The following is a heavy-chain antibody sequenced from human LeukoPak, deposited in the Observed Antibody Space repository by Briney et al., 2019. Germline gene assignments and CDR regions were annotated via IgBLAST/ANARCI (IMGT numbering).Heavy chain of an antibody. CDR1: GFTFSSYA. D-gene: IGHD1-14*01. Sequence: GGSLRLSCAASGFTFSSYALCWVRQPPGQGLEWVSAISGSGGSTYYADSVKGRITISRDNSKNTLYLQMNSLRAEDTAVYYCAKGEGPEDYWGQGTLVTVSS. V-gene: IGHV3-23*01. CDR3: AKGEGPEDY. J-gene: IGHJ4*02. CDR2: ISGSGGST.